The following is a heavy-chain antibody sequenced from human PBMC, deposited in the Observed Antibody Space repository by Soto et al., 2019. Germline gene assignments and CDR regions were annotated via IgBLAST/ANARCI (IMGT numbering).Heavy chain of an antibody. CDR2: IKSKTDGGTT. CDR3: PTSIAVAGRRSK. Sequence: EVQLVESGGGLVKPGGSLRLSCAASGFTFSNAWMNWVRQAPGKGLEWVGRIKSKTDGGTTDYAAPVKGRFTISRDDSKNTLYLQMNSLKTEDTAVYYCPTSIAVAGRRSKWGQGTLVTVSS. CDR1: GFTFSNAW. D-gene: IGHD6-19*01. V-gene: IGHV3-15*07. J-gene: IGHJ4*02.